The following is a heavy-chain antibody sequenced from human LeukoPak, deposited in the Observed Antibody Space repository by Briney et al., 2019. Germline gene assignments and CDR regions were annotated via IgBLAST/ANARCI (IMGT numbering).Heavy chain of an antibody. CDR1: GFNFSNAW. D-gene: IGHD3-16*01. V-gene: IGHV3-15*01. Sequence: PGGSLRLSCAASGFNFSNAWMSWVRQAPGKGLEWVGHIRSKSEGGTTDYAAPVKGRFTISRDDSKNTLSLHMSSLKTEDTAVYFCATGGSILAHWGQGPLVTVSS. J-gene: IGHJ4*02. CDR2: IRSKSEGGTT. CDR3: ATGGSILAH.